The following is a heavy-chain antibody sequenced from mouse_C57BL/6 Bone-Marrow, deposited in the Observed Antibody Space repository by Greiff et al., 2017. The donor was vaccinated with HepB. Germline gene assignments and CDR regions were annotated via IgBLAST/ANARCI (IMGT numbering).Heavy chain of an antibody. J-gene: IGHJ3*01. CDR3: ARHWAWFAY. Sequence: VQLQESGAELVRPGASVKLSCKASGYTFTDYYINWVKQRPGQGLEWIARIYPGSGNTYYNEKFKGKATLTAEKSSSTAYMQLSSLTSEDSAVYCWARHWAWFAYWGQGTLVTVSA. V-gene: IGHV1-76*01. CDR1: GYTFTDYY. D-gene: IGHD4-1*01. CDR2: IYPGSGNT.